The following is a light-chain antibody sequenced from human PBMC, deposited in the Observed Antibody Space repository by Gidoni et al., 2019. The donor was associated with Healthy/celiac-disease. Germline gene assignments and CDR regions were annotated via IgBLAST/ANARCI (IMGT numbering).Light chain of an antibody. V-gene: IGKV3-20*01. CDR2: GAS. CDR1: QSVSSSY. CDR3: QQYGSSLRT. Sequence: IVLTQSPGTLSLSPGERATLSCRASQSVSSSYLAWYQQKPGQAPRLLIYGASSRATGIPDRFSGSGSGTDFTFTISRLEPEDFAVYYCQQYGSSLRTFGQGTKVEIK. J-gene: IGKJ1*01.